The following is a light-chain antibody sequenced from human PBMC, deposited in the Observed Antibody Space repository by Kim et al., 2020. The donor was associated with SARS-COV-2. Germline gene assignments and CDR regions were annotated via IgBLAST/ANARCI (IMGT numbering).Light chain of an antibody. CDR1: QDISNY. V-gene: IGKV1-16*01. J-gene: IGKJ4*01. CDR2: AAS. Sequence: DIQMTQSPSSLSASVGDRVIITCRASQDISNYLAWYQQKPGKAPKFLIYAASVLQSGVPSRFSGSGSGTEFTLRISSLQPEDFATYYCHHYENYPPTFGGGTKVDIK. CDR3: HHYENYPPT.